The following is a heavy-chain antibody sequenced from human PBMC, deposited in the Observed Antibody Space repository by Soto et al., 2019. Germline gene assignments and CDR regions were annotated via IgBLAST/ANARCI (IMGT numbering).Heavy chain of an antibody. CDR3: ARGLLYATTDFDY. CDR2: IIPVVGTT. V-gene: IGHV1-69*06. Sequence: QVQLVQSGAEVKKPGSSVKVACKASGDTFTTKSLNWVRQAPGQGLEWMGGIIPVVGTTKYAQKYQDRVTITGDKSTNTAYMELSSLRSDDTAVYYSARGLLYATTDFDYWGQGTPLTVSS. D-gene: IGHD2-8*01. CDR1: GDTFTTKS. J-gene: IGHJ4*02.